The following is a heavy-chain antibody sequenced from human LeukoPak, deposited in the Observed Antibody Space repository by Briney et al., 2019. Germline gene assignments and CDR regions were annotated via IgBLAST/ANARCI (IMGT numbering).Heavy chain of an antibody. Sequence: PGGSLRLSCAASGFTFSSYSMNWVRQAPGKGLELVSSISTSSSYIHYADPVKGRFTISRDNAKNTLYLQMNSLRAEDTAVYYCAREPLEWEPSVYFDYWGQGTLVTVSS. CDR2: ISTSSSYI. J-gene: IGHJ4*02. CDR3: AREPLEWEPSVYFDY. CDR1: GFTFSSYS. D-gene: IGHD1-26*01. V-gene: IGHV3-21*01.